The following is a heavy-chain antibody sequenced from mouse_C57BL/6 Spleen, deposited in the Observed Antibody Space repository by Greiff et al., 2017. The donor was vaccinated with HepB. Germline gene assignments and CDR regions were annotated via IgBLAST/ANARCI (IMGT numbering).Heavy chain of an antibody. CDR1: GFTFSDYG. CDR3: ARRRIYYYGFDY. J-gene: IGHJ2*01. D-gene: IGHD1-1*01. Sequence: EVKLVESGGGLVKPGGSLKLSCAASGFTFSDYGMHWVRQAPEKGLEWVAYISSGSSTIYYADTVKGRFTISRDNAKNTLFLQMTSLRSEDTAMYYCARRRIYYYGFDYWGQGTTLTVSS. CDR2: ISSGSSTI. V-gene: IGHV5-17*01.